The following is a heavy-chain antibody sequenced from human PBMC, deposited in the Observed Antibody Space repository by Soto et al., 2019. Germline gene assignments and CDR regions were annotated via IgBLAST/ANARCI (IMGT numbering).Heavy chain of an antibody. CDR1: GGTFGFYA. CDR2: IIPAFGTT. Sequence: QVQLVQSGAAGSRPGSPVKASCKASGGTFGFYAFAGWRQALGQGLEWMGGIIPAFGTTKNAQKFQDRVDMTADESTNTVYMELRGLRFDDTAVYYCARVPRQMLYGPTRNGMDVWGQGTTLIVSS. CDR3: ARVPRQMLYGPTRNGMDV. V-gene: IGHV1-69*01. J-gene: IGHJ6*02. D-gene: IGHD2-2*02.